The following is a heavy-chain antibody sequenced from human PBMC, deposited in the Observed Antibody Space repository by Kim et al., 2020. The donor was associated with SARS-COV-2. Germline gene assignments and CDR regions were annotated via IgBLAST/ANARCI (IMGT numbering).Heavy chain of an antibody. J-gene: IGHJ4*02. CDR3: ARRMALSAMDL. V-gene: IGHV3-48*02. Sequence: YADTVKGRFTVSRDDAKKSVFLKMDSLGDEDTAFYYCARRMALSAMDLWGQGTLVTVSS. D-gene: IGHD2-8*01.